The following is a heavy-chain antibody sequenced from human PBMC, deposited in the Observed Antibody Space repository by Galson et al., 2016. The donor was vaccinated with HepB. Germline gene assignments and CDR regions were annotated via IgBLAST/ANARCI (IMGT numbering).Heavy chain of an antibody. J-gene: IGHJ4*02. CDR1: GGSISSYY. D-gene: IGHD3-22*01. CDR2: IYYSGST. Sequence: SETLSLTCTVSGGSISSYYWSWIRQPPGKGLEWIGYIYYSGSTYYKPSLKSRVTISVGTSKNQLSLKLSSVTAADTAVYYCATSSGYYGTLFWGQGTLVTVSS. V-gene: IGHV4-59*01. CDR3: ATSSGYYGTLF.